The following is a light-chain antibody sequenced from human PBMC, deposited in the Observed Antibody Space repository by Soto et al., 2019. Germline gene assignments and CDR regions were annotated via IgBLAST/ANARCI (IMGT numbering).Light chain of an antibody. CDR1: QSVSSY. Sequence: EIVVTQSPATLPLSPGERATLSCRASQSVSSYLAWYQQKRGQATRLLIYDAFNRATCIPARFSGSGSGTDFSLSISSLGPEDFAVYYCQQRSNWPPLTFGGGNKVEIK. CDR2: DAF. CDR3: QQRSNWPPLT. V-gene: IGKV3-11*01. J-gene: IGKJ4*01.